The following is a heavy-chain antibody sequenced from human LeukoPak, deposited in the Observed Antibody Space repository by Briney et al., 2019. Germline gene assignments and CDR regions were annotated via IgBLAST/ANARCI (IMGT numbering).Heavy chain of an antibody. Sequence: GGSLRLSCAASGFTFSSYGMHWVRQAPGKGLEWVAFIRYDGSNKYYADSVKGRFTISRDNSKNTLYLQMNSQRAEDTAVYYCAKDAGIAAAGTFFQHWGQGTLVTVSS. CDR2: IRYDGSNK. D-gene: IGHD6-13*01. CDR1: GFTFSSYG. V-gene: IGHV3-30*02. CDR3: AKDAGIAAAGTFFQH. J-gene: IGHJ1*01.